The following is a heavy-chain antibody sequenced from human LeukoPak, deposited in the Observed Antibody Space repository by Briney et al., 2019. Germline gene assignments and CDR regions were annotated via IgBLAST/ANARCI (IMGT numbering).Heavy chain of an antibody. CDR1: GFTFSTYA. J-gene: IGHJ4*02. CDR2: ISGSGSST. CDR3: ARVHGSSVPNYFDY. V-gene: IGHV3-23*01. Sequence: PGGSLRLSCAASGFTFSTYAMSWVRQAPGKGLEWVSVISGSGSSTYYADSVKGRFTISRDNAKNTLYLQMNSLRAEDTAVYYCARVHGSSVPNYFDYWGQGTLVTVSS. D-gene: IGHD1-26*01.